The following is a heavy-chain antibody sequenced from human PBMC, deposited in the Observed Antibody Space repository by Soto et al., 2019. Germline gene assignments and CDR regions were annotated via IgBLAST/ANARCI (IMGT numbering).Heavy chain of an antibody. CDR1: GGSISSGGYY. CDR2: IYYSGST. V-gene: IGHV4-31*03. D-gene: IGHD3-3*01. CDR3: ARVLGYDFWSGYYTTYFDY. Sequence: LTCTVSGGSISSGGYYWSWIRQHPGKGLEWIGYIYYSGSTYYNPSLKSRVTISVDTSKNQFSLKLSSVTAADTAVYYCARVLGYDFWSGYYTTYFDYWGQGTLVTVSS. J-gene: IGHJ4*02.